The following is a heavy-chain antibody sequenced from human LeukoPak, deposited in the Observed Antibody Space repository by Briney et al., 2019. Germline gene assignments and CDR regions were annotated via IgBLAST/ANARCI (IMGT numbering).Heavy chain of an antibody. V-gene: IGHV4-31*03. J-gene: IGHJ6*02. D-gene: IGHD3-22*01. CDR2: IYYSGST. Sequence: PSETLSLTCTASGGSISSGGYYWSWIRQHPGKGLEWIGYIYYSGSTYYNPSLKSRVIISVDTSKNQFSLKLSSVTAADTAVYYCARTAYYYDTIAAVLNGMDVWGQGTTVTVSS. CDR1: GGSISSGGYY. CDR3: ARTAYYYDTIAAVLNGMDV.